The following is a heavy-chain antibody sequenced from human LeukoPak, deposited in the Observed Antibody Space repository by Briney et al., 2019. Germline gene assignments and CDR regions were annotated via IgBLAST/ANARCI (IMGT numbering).Heavy chain of an antibody. CDR2: ISSSGSTI. D-gene: IGHD5-12*01. V-gene: IGHV3-48*03. CDR3: ARDPYSGYYGDYYYYYMDV. Sequence: PGGSLRLSCAASGFTFSSYEMNWVRQAPGKGLEWVSYISSSGSTIYCADSVKGRFTISRDNAKNSLYLQINSLRAEDTAVYYCARDPYSGYYGDYYYYYMDVWGKGTTVTISS. J-gene: IGHJ6*03. CDR1: GFTFSSYE.